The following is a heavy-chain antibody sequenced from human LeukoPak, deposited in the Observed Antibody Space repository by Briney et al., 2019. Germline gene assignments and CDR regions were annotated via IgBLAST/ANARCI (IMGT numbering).Heavy chain of an antibody. J-gene: IGHJ1*01. D-gene: IGHD6-19*01. V-gene: IGHV3-7*01. CDR2: IKRDGSGE. CDR1: GLIFGSRW. CDR3: AKWLVGRYFQH. Sequence: GGSLRLSCAASGLIFGSRWMSWIRQAPGKGLEWVANIKRDGSGEYYLDSVKGRFTISRDNAKNSLYLQMNSLRAEDTAVYYCAKWLVGRYFQHWGQGTLVTVSS.